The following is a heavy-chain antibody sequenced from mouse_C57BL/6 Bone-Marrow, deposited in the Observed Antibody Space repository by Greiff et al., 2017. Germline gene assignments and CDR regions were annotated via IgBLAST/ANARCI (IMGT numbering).Heavy chain of an antibody. CDR3: TTPPITTVVATGGMDY. D-gene: IGHD1-1*01. V-gene: IGHV14-4*01. J-gene: IGHJ4*01. Sequence: VQLQQSGAELVRPGASVKLSCTASGFNIKDDYMHWVKQRPEQGLEWIGWIDPENGDTEYASKFQGKATITADTSSNTAYLQLSSLTSEDTAVYYCTTPPITTVVATGGMDYWGQGTSVTVSS. CDR1: GFNIKDDY. CDR2: IDPENGDT.